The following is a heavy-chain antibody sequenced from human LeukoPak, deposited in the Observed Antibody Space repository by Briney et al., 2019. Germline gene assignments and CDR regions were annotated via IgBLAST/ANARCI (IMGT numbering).Heavy chain of an antibody. J-gene: IGHJ6*03. CDR3: AASGRGYYYYMDV. Sequence: SETLSLTCAVYGESFSGYYWSWIRQPPEKGLEWIGEINDSGRTNYNPSLESRITISVDMSKNQFSLKLNSVTAADTAVYYCAASGRGYYYYMDVWGKGTTVTISS. CDR2: INDSGRT. CDR1: GESFSGYY. D-gene: IGHD3-3*01. V-gene: IGHV4-34*01.